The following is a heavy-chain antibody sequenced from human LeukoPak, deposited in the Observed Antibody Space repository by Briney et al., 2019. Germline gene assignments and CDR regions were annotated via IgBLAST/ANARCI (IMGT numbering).Heavy chain of an antibody. CDR3: ATVTGDF. CDR2: IHYSGNT. Sequence: SETLSLTCTVSGGSIRSCYWSWIRQPPGKGLEWFGNIHYSGNTNYNPSLRSRVTMSLDTSKNQVSLNLSSVTEADTAVYYCATVTGDFWGQGTLVTVSS. V-gene: IGHV4-59*01. D-gene: IGHD2-21*02. CDR1: GGSIRSCY. J-gene: IGHJ4*02.